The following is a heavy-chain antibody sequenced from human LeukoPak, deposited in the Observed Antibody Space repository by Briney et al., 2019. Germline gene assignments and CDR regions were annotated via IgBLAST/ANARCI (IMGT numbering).Heavy chain of an antibody. CDR3: ARGFPYPGTYYGYFDY. CDR2: ISSSGSTI. CDR1: GFTFSDYC. D-gene: IGHD1-26*01. J-gene: IGHJ4*02. Sequence: GGSLRLSCAASGFTFSDYCMTWIRQAPGKGLEWVSYISSSGSTIYYAGSVKGRFTISRDNAKNSLYLQMNSLRAEDTAVYYCARGFPYPGTYYGYFDYWGQGTLVTVSS. V-gene: IGHV3-11*04.